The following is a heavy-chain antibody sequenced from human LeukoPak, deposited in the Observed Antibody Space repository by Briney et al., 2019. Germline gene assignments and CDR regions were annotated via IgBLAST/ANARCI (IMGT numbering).Heavy chain of an antibody. Sequence: SQTLSLTCAVSGGSISSGGYSWSWIRQPPGKGLEWIGNIYHSGSTYYNPSLKSRVTISVDRSKNQFSLKLSSVTAADTAVYYCAGGPKIAAAGTGYWGQGTLVTVSS. CDR1: GGSISSGGYS. V-gene: IGHV4-30-2*01. CDR3: AGGPKIAAAGTGY. CDR2: IYHSGST. D-gene: IGHD6-13*01. J-gene: IGHJ4*02.